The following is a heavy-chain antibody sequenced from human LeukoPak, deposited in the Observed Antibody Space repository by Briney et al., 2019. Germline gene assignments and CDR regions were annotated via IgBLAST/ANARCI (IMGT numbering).Heavy chain of an antibody. J-gene: IGHJ3*02. Sequence: GESLTLSCAASGFTFSSYSMSWVRQPPGKGLEWVSSISNSSSYIYYEDSVNGRFTITRNNAKNSLDLQKNSLRADDTAVYYCARTGYESAFDIWGQGTMVTVSS. CDR2: ISNSSSYI. D-gene: IGHD1-1*01. CDR3: ARTGYESAFDI. V-gene: IGHV3-21*01. CDR1: GFTFSSYS.